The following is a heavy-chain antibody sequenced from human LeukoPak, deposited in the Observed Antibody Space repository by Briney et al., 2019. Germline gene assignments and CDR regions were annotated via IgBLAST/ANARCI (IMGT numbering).Heavy chain of an antibody. CDR1: GFTFSSYW. Sequence: GGSLRLSCAAAGFTFSSYWMSWVRQAPGKGRGWVANIKQDGSENYYVDSVEGRFTISRDNAKNSLYLQMNSLRAEDTAVYSCARMSVARGYSYGYGYYYGMDVWGKGTPVTVSS. J-gene: IGHJ6*04. CDR2: IKQDGSEN. D-gene: IGHD5-18*01. CDR3: ARMSVARGYSYGYGYYYGMDV. V-gene: IGHV3-7*03.